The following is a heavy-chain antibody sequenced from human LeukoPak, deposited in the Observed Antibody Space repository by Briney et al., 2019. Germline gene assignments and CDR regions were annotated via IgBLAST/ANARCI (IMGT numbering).Heavy chain of an antibody. CDR3: AAIGDYGDY. CDR1: GGSISSYY. Sequence: SETLSLTCTVSGGSISSYYWSWIRQPPGKGLEWIGYIYYSGSTNYNPSLKSRVTISVDTSKNQFSLKPSSVTAADTAVYYCAAIGDYGDYWGQGTLVTVSS. V-gene: IGHV4-59*01. CDR2: IYYSGST. J-gene: IGHJ4*02. D-gene: IGHD4-17*01.